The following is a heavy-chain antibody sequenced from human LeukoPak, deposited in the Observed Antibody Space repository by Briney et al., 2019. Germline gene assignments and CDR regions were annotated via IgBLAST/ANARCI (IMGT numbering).Heavy chain of an antibody. V-gene: IGHV4-39*01. Sequence: PSETLSLTCTVSGGSISSSSYYWGWIRQPPGKGLEWIGSIYYSGSTYYNPSLKSRVTISVDTSKNQFSLKLSSVTAADTAVYYCARQGTTDYWGQGTLVTVSP. CDR3: ARQGTTDY. CDR1: GGSISSSSYY. D-gene: IGHD1-1*01. CDR2: IYYSGST. J-gene: IGHJ4*02.